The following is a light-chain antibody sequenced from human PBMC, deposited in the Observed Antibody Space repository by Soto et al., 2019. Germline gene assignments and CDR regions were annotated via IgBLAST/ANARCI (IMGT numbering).Light chain of an antibody. Sequence: DIQMTQSPSTXSASVGDRVTITCRASQSIDTWLAWHQQKPGQVPKLLISKASSLESGVPSRFSGSGSGTEFTLTISSLQPDDSATYYCQKYNSYRAFGQGTKVDIK. CDR3: QKYNSYRA. V-gene: IGKV1-5*03. CDR1: QSIDTW. J-gene: IGKJ1*01. CDR2: KAS.